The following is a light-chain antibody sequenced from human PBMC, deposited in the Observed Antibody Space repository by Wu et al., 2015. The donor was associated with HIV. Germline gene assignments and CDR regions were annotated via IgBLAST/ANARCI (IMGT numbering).Light chain of an antibody. V-gene: IGKV3-20*01. Sequence: EIVLAQSPATVSVSVGEKVSLSCRASQSVSSGYLAWYQHKPGQAPRLLMYGVSTRATGIPDRFGGSGSGTDFTLTISRLEPEDFAVYFCQQYGSSPITFGQGTRLEI. CDR1: QSVSSGY. CDR2: GVS. CDR3: QQYGSSPIT. J-gene: IGKJ5*01.